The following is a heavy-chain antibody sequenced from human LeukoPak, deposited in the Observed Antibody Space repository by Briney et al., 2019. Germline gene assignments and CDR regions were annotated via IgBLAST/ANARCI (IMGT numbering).Heavy chain of an antibody. CDR2: IKTNGSEK. J-gene: IGHJ1*01. Sequence: GGSLRLSCEGSGFTFSNYWMGWVRQAPGKGLQWVANIKTNGSEKYYVDSVRGRFTISRDNAKNSLYLQMNSLRAEDTAVYYCATYSSLNRREFQYWGQGTLLTVSS. CDR3: ATYSSLNRREFQY. V-gene: IGHV3-7*01. D-gene: IGHD3-22*01. CDR1: GFTFSNYW.